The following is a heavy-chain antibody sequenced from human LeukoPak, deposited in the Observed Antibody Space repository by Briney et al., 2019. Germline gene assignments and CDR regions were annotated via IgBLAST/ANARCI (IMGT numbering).Heavy chain of an antibody. V-gene: IGHV3-9*01. Sequence: GGSLRLSCAASGFTFDDYAMHWVRQAPGKGLEWVSGISWNSGDIGYADSVKGRFTISRDNVKNSLYLQMNSLRPVDTALYYCAKDNGYSYGRSFDYRGQGTLVTVSS. CDR3: AKDNGYSYGRSFDY. CDR1: GFTFDDYA. D-gene: IGHD5-18*01. CDR2: ISWNSGDI. J-gene: IGHJ4*02.